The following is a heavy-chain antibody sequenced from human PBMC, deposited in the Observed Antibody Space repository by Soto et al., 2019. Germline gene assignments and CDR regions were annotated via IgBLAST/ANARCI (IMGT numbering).Heavy chain of an antibody. D-gene: IGHD2-15*01. J-gene: IGHJ4*02. Sequence: QVQLQESGPGLVKPSGTLSLTCAVSGDSISSTHWWTWVRQPPGKGLEYIGQIFHSGITNYNPSLESRFTISLDKSKSQFSLELNSVTGADTAIYYCARGFSGYCSGGSCSSFDYWGQGTLVTVSS. CDR1: GDSISSTHW. V-gene: IGHV4-4*02. CDR2: IFHSGIT. CDR3: ARGFSGYCSGGSCSSFDY.